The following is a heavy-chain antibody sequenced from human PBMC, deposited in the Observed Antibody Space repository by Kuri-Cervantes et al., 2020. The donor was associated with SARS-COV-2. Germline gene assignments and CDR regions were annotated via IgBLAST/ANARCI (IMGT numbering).Heavy chain of an antibody. CDR3: AREGSCSSTSCPSDY. J-gene: IGHJ4*02. CDR1: GYTFTGYY. V-gene: IGHV1-69*06. D-gene: IGHD2-2*01. CDR2: IIPIFGTA. Sequence: SVKVSCKASGYTFTGYYMHWVRQAPGQGLEWMGGIIPIFGTANYAQKFQGRVTITADKSTSTAYMELSSLRYEDTAVYYCAREGSCSSTSCPSDYWGQGTLVTVSS.